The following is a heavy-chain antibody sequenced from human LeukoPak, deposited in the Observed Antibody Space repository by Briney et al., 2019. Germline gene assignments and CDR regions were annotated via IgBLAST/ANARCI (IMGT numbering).Heavy chain of an antibody. CDR2: IYHSGST. D-gene: IGHD3-10*01. V-gene: IGHV4-38-2*02. J-gene: IGHJ6*04. CDR1: GYSISSGYY. CDR3: ARDDMVRGIKYYYYGMDV. Sequence: SETLSLTCAVSGYSISSGYYWGWIRQPPGKGLEWIGNIYHSGSTYYNPSLKSRVTISVDTSKNQFSPKLSSVTAADTAVYYCARDDMVRGIKYYYYGMDVWGKGTTVTVSS.